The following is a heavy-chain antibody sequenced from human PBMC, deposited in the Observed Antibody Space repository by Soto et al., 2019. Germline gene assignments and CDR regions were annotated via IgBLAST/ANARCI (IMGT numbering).Heavy chain of an antibody. CDR3: ARGYCSGGTCDNAFDI. D-gene: IGHD2-15*01. CDR1: GGTFGDYS. J-gene: IGHJ3*02. V-gene: IGHV1-69*02. Sequence: QVQLMQSGAEVKKPGSSVKVSCKTSGGTFGDYSISWVRQALGQGLEWMGRIIPILGIVNNAQNLQGRVTITADKSTRTASMELSSLRSEDTAVYYCARGYCSGGTCDNAFDIWGQGTMVTVSS. CDR2: IIPILGIV.